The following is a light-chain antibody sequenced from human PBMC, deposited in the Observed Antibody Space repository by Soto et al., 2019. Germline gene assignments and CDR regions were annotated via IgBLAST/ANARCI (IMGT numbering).Light chain of an antibody. Sequence: ETVLTQSPATLSLSPGERAILSCRASQSVSTYLAWYQQKPGQAPRLLISDASNRATGIPDRFSGSGSGTDFTLTISSLEPEDFAVYYCQQRSSSPLTFGGGTKVEIK. J-gene: IGKJ4*01. V-gene: IGKV3-11*01. CDR1: QSVSTY. CDR3: QQRSSSPLT. CDR2: DAS.